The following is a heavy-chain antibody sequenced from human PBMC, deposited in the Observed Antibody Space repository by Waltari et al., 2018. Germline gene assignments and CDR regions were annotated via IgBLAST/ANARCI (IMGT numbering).Heavy chain of an antibody. D-gene: IGHD5-18*01. CDR3: ARDSGIQLWLNSYYMDV. V-gene: IGHV1-2*02. CDR2: INPNSGGT. Sequence: QLQLVQSGAEVKKPGASVRVSCKTSGSTFTANFIHWVRQAPGQGLEWLGWINPNSGGTNYAQKFRGRVTLAKDTSINTAYMELNRLTSDDTALYFCARDSGIQLWLNSYYMDVWGKGTTVTVSS. J-gene: IGHJ6*03. CDR1: GSTFTANF.